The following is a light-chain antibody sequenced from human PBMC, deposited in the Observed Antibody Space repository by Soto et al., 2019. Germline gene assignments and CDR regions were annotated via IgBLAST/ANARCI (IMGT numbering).Light chain of an antibody. J-gene: IGKJ1*01. CDR1: QIISSIY. V-gene: IGKV3-20*01. CDR2: GAS. Sequence: EIVVTQSPGTLSLSPGERATLSCRTSQIISSIYLAWYQQKTGQPPRLLIYGASSRATGVPDRFSGGGSGTDFTLIISRLEPEDFAVYYCQQYNGPPWSFGPGTKVES. CDR3: QQYNGPPWS.